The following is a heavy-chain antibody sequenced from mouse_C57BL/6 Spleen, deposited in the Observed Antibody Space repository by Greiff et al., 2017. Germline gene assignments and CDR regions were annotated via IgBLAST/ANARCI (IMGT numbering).Heavy chain of an antibody. V-gene: IGHV1-54*01. Sequence: QVQLQQSGAELVRPGTSVKVSCKASGYAFTNYLIEWVKQRPGQGLAWIGVINPGSGVTNYNEKFKGKATLTADKSSSTAYMQLSSLTSEDSAVYFCARDGSSYWYFDVWGTGTTVTVSS. CDR3: ARDGSSYWYFDV. J-gene: IGHJ1*03. CDR2: INPGSGVT. D-gene: IGHD1-1*01. CDR1: GYAFTNYL.